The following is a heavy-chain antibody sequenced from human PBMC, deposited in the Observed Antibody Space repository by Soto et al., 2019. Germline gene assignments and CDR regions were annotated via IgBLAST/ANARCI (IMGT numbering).Heavy chain of an antibody. CDR1: GFTFSSYS. J-gene: IGHJ3*02. V-gene: IGHV3-21*01. Sequence: PGGSLRLSCAASGFTFSSYSMNWVRQAPGKGLEWVSSISSSSSYIYYADSVKGRFTISRDNAKNSLYLQMNSLRAEDTAVYYCARDRDKQESGAFDIWGQGTMVTVS. CDR3: ARDRDKQESGAFDI. CDR2: ISSSSSYI. D-gene: IGHD3-10*01.